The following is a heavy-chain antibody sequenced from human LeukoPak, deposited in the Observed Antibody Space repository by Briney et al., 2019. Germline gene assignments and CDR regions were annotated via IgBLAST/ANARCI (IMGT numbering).Heavy chain of an antibody. CDR3: ARVPSSYRPFDI. D-gene: IGHD6-6*01. V-gene: IGHV1-18*01. CDR2: ISAYNGNT. Sequence: ASVKVSCKTSGYTFTTFGITWVRQAPGQGLEWMGWISAYNGNTNFAQKFQGTVTMTRDTSTSTVYMDLSSLRSEDTAVYYCARVPSSYRPFDIWGQGTMVTVSS. CDR1: GYTFTTFG. J-gene: IGHJ3*02.